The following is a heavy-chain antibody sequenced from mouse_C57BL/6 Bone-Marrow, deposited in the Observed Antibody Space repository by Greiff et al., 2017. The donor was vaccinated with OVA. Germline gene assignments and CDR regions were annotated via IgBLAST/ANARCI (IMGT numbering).Heavy chain of an antibody. D-gene: IGHD1-1*01. J-gene: IGHJ2*01. Sequence: QVQLKQSGPGLVAPSQSLSITCTVSGFSLTSYGVHWVRQPPGKGLEWLVVIWSDGSTTYNSALKSRLSISKDNSKSQVFLKMNSLQTDDTAMYYCARPPPYYVSSRLYYFDYWGQGTTLTVSS. CDR3: ARPPPYYVSSRLYYFDY. CDR2: IWSDGST. CDR1: GFSLTSYG. V-gene: IGHV2-6*03.